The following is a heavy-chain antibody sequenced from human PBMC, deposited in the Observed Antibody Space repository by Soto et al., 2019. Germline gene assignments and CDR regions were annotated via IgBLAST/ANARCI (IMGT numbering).Heavy chain of an antibody. V-gene: IGHV1-18*01. D-gene: IGHD2-2*01. CDR2: ISPYSGYT. Sequence: QVQLVQSGAEVKKPGASVKVSCKGLGYNFIKYGINWVRQAPGQGLEWMGWISPYSGYTHSAQKFQGRLTLTTDTAATTAYMELRSLTSADTALYNCTREAIVVIPAAQPSHFDSWGQGTLVTVSS. CDR1: GYNFIKYG. CDR3: TREAIVVIPAAQPSHFDS. J-gene: IGHJ4*02.